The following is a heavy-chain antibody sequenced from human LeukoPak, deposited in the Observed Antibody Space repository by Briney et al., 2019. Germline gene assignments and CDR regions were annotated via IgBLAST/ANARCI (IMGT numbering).Heavy chain of an antibody. CDR1: GGSISTYY. D-gene: IGHD1-26*01. Sequence: SETLSLTCSVAGGSISTYYWNWMRQTPGKGLEWIGHISNGNTEYNPSLKSRVTISVDTSKNQIFLTLKSVTAADTATYYCARLSVLQIVGDPDYWGQGTLVTVSS. V-gene: IGHV4-59*08. CDR2: ISNGNT. CDR3: ARLSVLQIVGDPDY. J-gene: IGHJ4*02.